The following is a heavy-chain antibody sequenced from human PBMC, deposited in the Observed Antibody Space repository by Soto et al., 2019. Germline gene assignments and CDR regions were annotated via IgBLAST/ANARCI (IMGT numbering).Heavy chain of an antibody. J-gene: IGHJ4*02. D-gene: IGHD3-10*01. CDR2: ISGSGGST. CDR3: AKGPSDYGSRPEY. V-gene: IGHV3-23*01. CDR1: GFTFSNYA. Sequence: EVQLLESGGGLVQPGGSLRLSCAASGFTFSNYAMIWVRQAPGKGLEWVSGISGSGGSTYYADSVKGRFTISRDNSKTTMYLQVTSLRAEDTAVYYCAKGPSDYGSRPEYWGQGTLVTVSS.